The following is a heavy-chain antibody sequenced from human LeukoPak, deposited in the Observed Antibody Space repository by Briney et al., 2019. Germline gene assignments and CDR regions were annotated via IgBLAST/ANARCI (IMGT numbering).Heavy chain of an antibody. V-gene: IGHV3-49*04. J-gene: IGHJ4*02. CDR2: IRSKTFGGTA. CDR3: TRGLEGFTAYDDY. CDR1: GFRVGDYA. Sequence: GGSLRLSCTASGFRVGDYAMSWVRQAPGKGLERVGFIRSKTFGGTADYAASVEGRFTISRDDSNNIAYLQMNSLKTEDTAVYYCTRGLEGFTAYDDYWGQGTLVTVSS. D-gene: IGHD5-12*01.